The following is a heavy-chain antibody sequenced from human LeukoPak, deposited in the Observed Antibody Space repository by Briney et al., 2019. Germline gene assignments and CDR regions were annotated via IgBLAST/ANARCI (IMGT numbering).Heavy chain of an antibody. Sequence: PGGSLRLSCAASGFTFSSYAMSWVRQAPGKGLEWVSAISGSGGSTYYADSAKGRFTISRDNSKNTLYLQMNSLRAEDTAVYYCAKDSSDIYNWNRPDYWGQGTLVTVSS. J-gene: IGHJ4*02. V-gene: IGHV3-23*01. D-gene: IGHD1-20*01. CDR2: ISGSGGST. CDR1: GFTFSSYA. CDR3: AKDSSDIYNWNRPDY.